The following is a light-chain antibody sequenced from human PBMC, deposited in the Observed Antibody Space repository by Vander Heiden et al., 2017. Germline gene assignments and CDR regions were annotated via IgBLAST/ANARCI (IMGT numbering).Light chain of an antibody. J-gene: IGKJ3*01. CDR1: QSVSSY. CDR3: QQRSNWLFFT. Sequence: EIVLTQSPATLSLSPGERATLSCRASQSVSSYLAWYQQKPGQAPRLLIYDASNRATGIPARFSGSGYGTDFTLTISSLEPEDFAVYYCQQRSNWLFFTFGHGTKVDIK. CDR2: DAS. V-gene: IGKV3-11*01.